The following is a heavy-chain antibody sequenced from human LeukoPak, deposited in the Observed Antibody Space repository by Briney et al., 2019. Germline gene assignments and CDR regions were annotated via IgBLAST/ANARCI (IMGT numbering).Heavy chain of an antibody. V-gene: IGHV3-21*04. Sequence: GGSLRLSCAASGFTFSNYNMNWVRQAPGKGLEWVSSISRSSIYKYYADSVKGRFTISRDNSRNTLFLQMNSLRAEDTAVYYCAHGAMYQLDYWGQGTLVTVSS. J-gene: IGHJ4*02. CDR3: AHGAMYQLDY. CDR2: ISRSSIYK. D-gene: IGHD2-2*01. CDR1: GFTFSNYN.